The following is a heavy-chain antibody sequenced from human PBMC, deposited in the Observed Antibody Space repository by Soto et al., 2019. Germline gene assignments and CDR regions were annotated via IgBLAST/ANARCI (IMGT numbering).Heavy chain of an antibody. CDR1: GRIFRNAW. V-gene: IGHV3-15*07. J-gene: IGHJ5*02. D-gene: IGHD3-10*01. CDR3: ATEFTYYAPRSRS. CDR2: IKSDTDGGTT. Sequence: LRLACASAGRIFRNAWMSRCRQSPEKGLEWVGRIKSDTDGGTTDYAAPVKGRFTISRDDSKNTLYLQMNSLKTDDTAVYYCATEFTYYAPRSRSWGQGTVVTVSS.